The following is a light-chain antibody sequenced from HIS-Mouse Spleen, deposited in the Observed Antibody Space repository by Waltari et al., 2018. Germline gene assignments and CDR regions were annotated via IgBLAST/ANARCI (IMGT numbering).Light chain of an antibody. CDR3: QQRSNWPPEFT. CDR2: DAS. J-gene: IGKJ3*01. V-gene: IGKV3-11*01. CDR1: QSVSSY. Sequence: EIVLTQSPATLSLSPGERATLSCRASQSVSSYLAWYQQKPGQAPRRLIYDASNRATGIPARFSGSGSGTDFTLTISSLEPEDFAVYYCQQRSNWPPEFTFGPGTKVDIK.